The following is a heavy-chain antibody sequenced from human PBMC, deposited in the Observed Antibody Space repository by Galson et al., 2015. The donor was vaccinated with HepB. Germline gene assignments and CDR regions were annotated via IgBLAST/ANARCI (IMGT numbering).Heavy chain of an antibody. CDR1: GFTVSSHY. D-gene: IGHD3-22*01. V-gene: IGHV3-53*04. CDR3: ARGPRYYYDSSGPGYFDY. CDR2: IYSGTST. J-gene: IGHJ4*02. Sequence: SLRLSCAASGFTVSSHYMSWVRQAPGKGLEWVSIIYSGTSTYYADSVRGRFTISRHNFKNTLYLQMNSLRAEDTAVYYCARGPRYYYDSSGPGYFDYWGQGTLVTVSS.